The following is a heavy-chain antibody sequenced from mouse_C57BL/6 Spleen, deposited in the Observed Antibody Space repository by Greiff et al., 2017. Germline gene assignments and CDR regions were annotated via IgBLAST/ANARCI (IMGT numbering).Heavy chain of an antibody. V-gene: IGHV5-6*02. CDR2: ISSGGSYT. CDR3: ARHYGSSSWFAY. D-gene: IGHD1-1*01. Sequence: DVMLVESGGDLVKPGGSLKLSCAASGFTFSSYGMSWVRQTPDKRLEWVATISSGGSYTYYPDSVKGRFTISRDNAKNTLYLQMSSLKSEDTAMYYCARHYGSSSWFAYWGQGTLVTVSA. CDR1: GFTFSSYG. J-gene: IGHJ3*01.